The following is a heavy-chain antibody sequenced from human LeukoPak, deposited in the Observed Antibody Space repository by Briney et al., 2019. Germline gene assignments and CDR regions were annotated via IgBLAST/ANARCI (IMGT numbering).Heavy chain of an antibody. Sequence: GSLRLSCRVSGITLSNYGMSWVRQAPGKGLEWVAGISDSGGSTNYADSVKGRFTISRDNPKNTLYLQMTSLRAEDTAVYFCAKRGVVIRVILVGFHKEAYYFDSWGQGALVTVSS. CDR1: GITLSNYG. V-gene: IGHV3-23*01. CDR3: AKRGVVIRVILVGFHKEAYYFDS. D-gene: IGHD3-22*01. J-gene: IGHJ4*02. CDR2: ISDSGGST.